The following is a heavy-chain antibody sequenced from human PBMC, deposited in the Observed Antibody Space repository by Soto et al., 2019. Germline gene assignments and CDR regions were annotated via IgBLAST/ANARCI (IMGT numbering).Heavy chain of an antibody. CDR2: IYYSGST. V-gene: IGHV4-31*03. CDR1: GGSISSGGYY. Sequence: SETLSLTCTVSGGSISSGGYYWSWIRQRPGKGLEWIGYIYYSGSTYYNPSLKSRVTISVDTSKNQFSLKLSSVTAADTAVYYCARDYYDSSGYMGDNYYGMDVWGQGTTVT. D-gene: IGHD3-22*01. J-gene: IGHJ6*02. CDR3: ARDYYDSSGYMGDNYYGMDV.